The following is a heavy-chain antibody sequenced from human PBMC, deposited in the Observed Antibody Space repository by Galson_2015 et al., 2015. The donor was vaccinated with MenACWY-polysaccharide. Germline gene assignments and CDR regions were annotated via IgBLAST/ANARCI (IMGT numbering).Heavy chain of an antibody. CDR1: GFSLSTSGVG. J-gene: IGHJ4*02. CDR3: AHARPGEWLLSYFDY. D-gene: IGHD3-3*01. V-gene: IGHV2-5*02. CDR2: IYWDDDK. Sequence: PALVKPTQPLTLPCTFSGFSLSTSGVGVGWIRQPPGKALEWLALIYWDDDKRYSPSLKSRLTITKDTSKNQVVLTMTNMDPVDTATYYCAHARPGEWLLSYFDYWGQGTLVTVSS.